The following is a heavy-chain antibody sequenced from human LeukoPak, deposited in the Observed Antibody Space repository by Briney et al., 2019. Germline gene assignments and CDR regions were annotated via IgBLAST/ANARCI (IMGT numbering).Heavy chain of an antibody. CDR3: ARHPRWPRYGSGNNWFDT. J-gene: IGHJ5*02. V-gene: IGHV4-59*08. Sequence: SETLSLTCTVSGVSIADYYWSWIRQPPGKGLEWIAYIYYSGTTIYNPSLKSRVTISIDTPNQQFSLSLTSVTAADTALYFCARHPRWPRYGSGNNWFDTWGQGTLVTVSS. CDR2: IYYSGTT. CDR1: GVSIADYY. D-gene: IGHD3-10*01.